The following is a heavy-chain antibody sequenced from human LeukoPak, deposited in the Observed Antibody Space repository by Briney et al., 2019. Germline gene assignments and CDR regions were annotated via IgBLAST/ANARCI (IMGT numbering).Heavy chain of an antibody. CDR2: ISYDGSNK. V-gene: IGHV3-30-3*01. CDR1: GFTFSSYA. Sequence: GGSLRLSCAASGFTFSSYAMHWVRQAPGKGLEWVAVISYDGSNKYYADSVKGRFTISRDNSKNTLYLQMNSLRAEDTAVYYCARDEGFYWGQGTLVTVSS. CDR3: ARDEGFY. J-gene: IGHJ4*02.